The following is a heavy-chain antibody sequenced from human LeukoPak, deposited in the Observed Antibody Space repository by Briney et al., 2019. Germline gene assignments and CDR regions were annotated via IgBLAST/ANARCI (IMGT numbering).Heavy chain of an antibody. V-gene: IGHV3-53*01. J-gene: IGHJ4*02. Sequence: GGSLRLSCAASVFTVGSNYMTWVRQAPGKGLEWVSVIYSGGKTFYADSVKGRFTISRDDSKNTLYLQMNSLRAEDTAIYYCAGDGDETTNWWGQGTLVTVSS. CDR2: IYSGGKT. CDR3: AGDGDETTNW. D-gene: IGHD2-8*01. CDR1: VFTVGSNY.